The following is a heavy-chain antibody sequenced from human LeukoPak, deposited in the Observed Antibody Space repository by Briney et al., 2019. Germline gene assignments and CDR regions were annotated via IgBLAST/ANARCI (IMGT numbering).Heavy chain of an antibody. V-gene: IGHV4-39*07. Sequence: SETLSLTCTVSGGSISSSSYYWGWIRQPPGKGLEWIGSIYNSGTTYYNPSLKSRVTISVDTSKNQFSLKLSSVTAADTAVYYCARSPYYDFWSGYLDYWGQGTLVTVSS. CDR2: IYNSGTT. J-gene: IGHJ4*02. CDR1: GGSISSSSYY. CDR3: ARSPYYDFWSGYLDY. D-gene: IGHD3-3*01.